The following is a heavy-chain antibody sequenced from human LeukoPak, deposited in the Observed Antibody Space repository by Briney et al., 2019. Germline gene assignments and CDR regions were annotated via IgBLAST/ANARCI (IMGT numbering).Heavy chain of an antibody. CDR2: IYSSGST. Sequence: PSETLSLTCTVSGDSMSSSPYYWGWIRQSPGKGLEWIGSIYSSGSTYYNPSLKSRVTISVDTSKNQFSLKLSSVTAADTAVYYCAREGDYYDSSGYLSRWGQGTLVTVSS. CDR3: AREGDYYDSSGYLSR. D-gene: IGHD3-22*01. CDR1: GDSMSSSPYY. J-gene: IGHJ4*02. V-gene: IGHV4-39*07.